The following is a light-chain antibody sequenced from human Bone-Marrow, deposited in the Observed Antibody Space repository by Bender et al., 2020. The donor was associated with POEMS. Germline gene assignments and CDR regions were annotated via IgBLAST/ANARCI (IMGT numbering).Light chain of an antibody. V-gene: IGLV2-8*01. CDR3: SSYAVNNRYV. Sequence: QSALTQPPSASGSPGQSVTISCTGTSSDVGGYNYVSWYQQHPGKPPKLIIYEVSERPSGVPARFSGCKSGNTASLTVSGLQADDEADFYCSSYAVNNRYVFGTGTRVTVL. J-gene: IGLJ1*01. CDR2: EVS. CDR1: SSDVGGYNY.